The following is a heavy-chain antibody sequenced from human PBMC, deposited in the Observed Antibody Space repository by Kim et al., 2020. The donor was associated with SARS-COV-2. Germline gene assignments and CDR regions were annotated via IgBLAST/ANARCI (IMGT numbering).Heavy chain of an antibody. CDR2: ISAYNGNT. Sequence: ASVKVSCKASGYTFTSYGISWVRQAPGQGLEWMGWISAYNGNTNYAQKLQGRVTMTTDTSTSTAYMELRSLRSDDTAVYYCARVNMITFGGVIVPSDYWGQGTLVTVSS. J-gene: IGHJ4*02. D-gene: IGHD3-16*02. CDR3: ARVNMITFGGVIVPSDY. CDR1: GYTFTSYG. V-gene: IGHV1-18*01.